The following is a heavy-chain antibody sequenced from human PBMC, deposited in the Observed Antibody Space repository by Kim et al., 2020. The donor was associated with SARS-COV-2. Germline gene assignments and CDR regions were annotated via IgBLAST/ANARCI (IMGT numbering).Heavy chain of an antibody. CDR3: ARGGFDY. V-gene: IGHV1-2*02. CDR2: SGGT. Sequence: SGGTNYAQKFQGRVTMTRDTSVSTAYMGLSRLRSDDTAVYYCARGGFDYWGQGTLVTVSS. J-gene: IGHJ4*02.